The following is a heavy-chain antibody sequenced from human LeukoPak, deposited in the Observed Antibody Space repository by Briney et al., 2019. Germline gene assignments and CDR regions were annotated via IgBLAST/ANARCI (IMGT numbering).Heavy chain of an antibody. D-gene: IGHD6-13*01. CDR2: ISAYNGNT. J-gene: IGHJ4*02. V-gene: IGHV1-18*01. CDR1: GYTFTSYG. CDR3: ARVFGSSSWSGLDY. Sequence: ASVKVSCKASGYTFTSYGISWVRQAPGQGLEWMGWISAYNGNTNYAQKLQGRVTMTTDTSTSTAYMELRTLRSDDTAVYYCARVFGSSSWSGLDYWGQGTLVTVSS.